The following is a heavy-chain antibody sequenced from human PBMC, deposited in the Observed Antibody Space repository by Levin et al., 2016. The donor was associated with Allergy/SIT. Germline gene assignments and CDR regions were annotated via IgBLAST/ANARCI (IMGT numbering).Heavy chain of an antibody. V-gene: IGHV3-23*01. CDR2: ISGSGGST. J-gene: IGHJ4*02. CDR1: GFTFGSYA. CDR3: AKPYRQYRSSSLDY. Sequence: GGSLRLSCAASGFTFGSYAMTWVRQTPGKGLEWVSAISGSGGSTYYADSVKGRFTISRDNSKNILYLQMNSLRPEDTAVYYCAKPYRQYRSSSLDYWGQGTLVTVSS. D-gene: IGHD6-6*01.